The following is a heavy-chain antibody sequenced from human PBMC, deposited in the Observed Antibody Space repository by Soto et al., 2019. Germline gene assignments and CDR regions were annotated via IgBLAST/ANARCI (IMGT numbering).Heavy chain of an antibody. CDR2: INSDGSST. J-gene: IGHJ5*02. Sequence: GGSLRLSCAASGFTFSSYWMHWVRQAPGKGLVWVSRINSDGSSTSYADSVKGRFTISRDNAKNTLYLQMNSLRAEDTAVYYCARDTGEGYCSSTSCYPSWGQGTLVTVSS. CDR3: ARDTGEGYCSSTSCYPS. V-gene: IGHV3-74*01. D-gene: IGHD2-2*01. CDR1: GFTFSSYW.